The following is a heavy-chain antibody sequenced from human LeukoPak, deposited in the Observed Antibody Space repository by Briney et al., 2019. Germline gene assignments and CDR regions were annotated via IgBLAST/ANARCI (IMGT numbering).Heavy chain of an antibody. CDR3: ARGKPIAVAGTRWFDP. Sequence: GASVKVSSKASGYTFTIYDINWVRQATGQGLEWMGWMNPNSGNTGYAQKFQGRVTMTRNTSISTAYMELSSLRSEDTAVYYCARGKPIAVAGTRWFDPWGQGTLVTVSS. J-gene: IGHJ5*02. CDR1: GYTFTIYD. D-gene: IGHD6-19*01. V-gene: IGHV1-8*01. CDR2: MNPNSGNT.